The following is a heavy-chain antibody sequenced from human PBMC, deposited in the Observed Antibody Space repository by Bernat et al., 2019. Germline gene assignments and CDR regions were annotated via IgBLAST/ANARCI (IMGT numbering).Heavy chain of an antibody. CDR2: INPSGGST. CDR3: ARSGGDFWSGYYTAYWFDP. V-gene: IGHV1-46*01. Sequence: QVQLVQSGAEVKKPGASVKVSCKASGYTFTSYYMHWVRQAPGQGLEWMGIINPSGGSTSYAQKFQGRVTMTRDTSTSTVYMELSSLRSEDTAVYYCARSGGDFWSGYYTAYWFDPWGQGTLVTVSS. D-gene: IGHD3-3*01. J-gene: IGHJ5*02. CDR1: GYTFTSYY.